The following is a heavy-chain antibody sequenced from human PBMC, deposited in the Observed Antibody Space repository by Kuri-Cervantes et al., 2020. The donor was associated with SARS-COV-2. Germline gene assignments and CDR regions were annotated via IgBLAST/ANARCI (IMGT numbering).Heavy chain of an antibody. CDR2: IYTGGTT. Sequence: GGSLRLSCAASGFTVSSNYMSWVRQAPGKGLEWVSIIYTGGTTHYADSVKGRFTISRDNSKNTLYLQMNSLRAEDTAVYYCAREGSNDHHDSYDYYMDVWGKGTTVTVSS. D-gene: IGHD1-14*01. CDR3: AREGSNDHHDSYDYYMDV. CDR1: GFTVSSNY. V-gene: IGHV3-53*01. J-gene: IGHJ6*03.